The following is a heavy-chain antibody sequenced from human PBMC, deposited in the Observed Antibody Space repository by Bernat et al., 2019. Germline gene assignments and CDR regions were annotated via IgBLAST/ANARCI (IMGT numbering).Heavy chain of an antibody. V-gene: IGHV3-64*01. D-gene: IGHD2-15*01. CDR2: LLGNGAHP. CDR1: GFTFSTYA. Sequence: EVELVESGGGLVQPGGSLRLSCTASGFTFSTYAMHWVRQTPGKGLEYVSSLLGNGAHPEYANSVKGRFTISRDNSKNTLYLQMGSLRPEDTAMYYCARDKDGGYALDYWGQGTLVTVSS. CDR3: ARDKDGGYALDY. J-gene: IGHJ4*02.